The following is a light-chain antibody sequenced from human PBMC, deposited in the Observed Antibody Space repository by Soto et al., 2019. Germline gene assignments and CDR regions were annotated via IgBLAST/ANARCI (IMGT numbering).Light chain of an antibody. CDR2: DVN. V-gene: IGLV2-11*01. CDR1: SSDVGGHNF. CDR3: CSYAGSNTVI. Sequence: QSVLTQPRSVSGSPGQSVTISCTGTSSDVGGHNFVSWYQQHPGIAPKLMIYDVNKRPSGVPDRFSGSKSGNTASLTISGLQAEDEADYYSCSYAGSNTVIFGGGTKVTVL. J-gene: IGLJ2*01.